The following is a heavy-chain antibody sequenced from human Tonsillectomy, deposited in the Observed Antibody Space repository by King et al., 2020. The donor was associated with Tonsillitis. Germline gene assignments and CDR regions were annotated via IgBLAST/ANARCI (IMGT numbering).Heavy chain of an antibody. CDR2: INHSGST. D-gene: IGHD3-16*01. CDR3: ARGGSLFGGVYGPLDY. V-gene: IGHV4-34*01. J-gene: IGHJ4*02. Sequence: VQLQQWGAGLLKPSETLSLTCAVYGESFSGYYWSWIRQPPGKGLEWIGEINHSGSTNYNPSLKSRVTISVDTSKNQFSLNLSSVTAADTAVYYCARGGSLFGGVYGPLDYWGQGTLVTVSS. CDR1: GESFSGYY.